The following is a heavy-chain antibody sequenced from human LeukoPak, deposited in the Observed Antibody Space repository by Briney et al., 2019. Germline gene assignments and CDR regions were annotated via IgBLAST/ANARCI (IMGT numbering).Heavy chain of an antibody. J-gene: IGHJ3*02. CDR1: GFTFSSYN. Sequence: GGSLRLSCAASGFTFSSYNMHWVRQAPGKGLEWVAFIQNDGSNKVYVDSVKGRFTISRDNSKNTLYLQMNSLRAEDTAVYYCAKGFSLWFGELSLDIWGQGTMVTVSS. D-gene: IGHD3-10*01. CDR3: AKGFSLWFGELSLDI. CDR2: IQNDGSNK. V-gene: IGHV3-30*02.